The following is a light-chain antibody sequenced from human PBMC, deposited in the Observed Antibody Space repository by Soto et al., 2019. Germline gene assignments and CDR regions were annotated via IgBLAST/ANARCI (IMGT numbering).Light chain of an antibody. CDR2: GAS. CDR3: QQYNNWPPWT. CDR1: QSVGSN. V-gene: IGKV3-15*01. J-gene: IGKJ1*01. Sequence: EIVMTQSPATLSVSPGERATLSCRAGQSVGSNLAWYQQKPGQAPRLLIYGASTRATGIPARFSGSGSGTEFALTISSLQSEGFAIYYCQQYNNWPPWTFGQGTKVDIK.